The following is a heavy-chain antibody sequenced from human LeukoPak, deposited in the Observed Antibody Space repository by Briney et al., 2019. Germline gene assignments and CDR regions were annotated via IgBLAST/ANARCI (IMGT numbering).Heavy chain of an antibody. Sequence: PGGSLRLSCAASGFTFSSYFWMHWVRQARGKGLVWVSRIRSDGGSSTYADSVKGRFTISRDNAKNTLYLQMNTLRAEDTAVYYCVRDLDLGGYSSFVSWGQGTWSPSPQ. CDR2: IRSDGGSS. CDR3: VRDLDLGGYSSFVS. J-gene: IGHJ4*02. CDR1: GFTFSSYFW. D-gene: IGHD4-23*01. V-gene: IGHV3-74*01.